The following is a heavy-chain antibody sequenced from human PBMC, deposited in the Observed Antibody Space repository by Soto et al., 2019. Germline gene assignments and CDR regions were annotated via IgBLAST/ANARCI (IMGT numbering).Heavy chain of an antibody. Sequence: EASVKVSCKASGYTFTSYSMHWVGQAPGQRLEWMGWINAGNGNTKYSQKFQGRVTITRDTSASTAYMELSSLRSEDTAVYYCARDIPLYDYVWGSYRKDDAFDIWGQGTMVTVSS. CDR3: ARDIPLYDYVWGSYRKDDAFDI. V-gene: IGHV1-3*01. CDR1: GYTFTSYS. J-gene: IGHJ3*02. CDR2: INAGNGNT. D-gene: IGHD3-16*02.